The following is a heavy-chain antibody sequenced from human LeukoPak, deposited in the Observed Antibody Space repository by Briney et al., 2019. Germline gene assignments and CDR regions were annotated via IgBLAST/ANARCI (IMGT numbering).Heavy chain of an antibody. CDR2: ISSSSSYI. D-gene: IGHD5-12*01. CDR1: GFTFSSYS. J-gene: IGHJ4*02. V-gene: IGHV3-21*01. CDR3: ARVIYLVATDDY. Sequence: PGGSLRLSRAASGFTFSSYSMNWVRQAPGKGLEWVSSISSSSSYIYYADSVKGRFTISRDNAKNSLYLQMNSLRAEDTAVYYCARVIYLVATDDYWGQGTLVTVSS.